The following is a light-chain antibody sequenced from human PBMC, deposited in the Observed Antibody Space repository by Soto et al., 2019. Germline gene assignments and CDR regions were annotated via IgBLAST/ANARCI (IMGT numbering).Light chain of an antibody. CDR2: DAS. J-gene: IGKJ1*01. CDR3: QQYGSSGT. CDR1: QSVSSN. Sequence: EIVITQSPATLSVSPGERATLSCRASQSVSSNLAWYQQKPGQAPRLLIYDASNRATGIPARFSGSGSGTDFTLTISRLEPEDFAVYYCQQYGSSGTFGQGTKVDIK. V-gene: IGKV3-20*01.